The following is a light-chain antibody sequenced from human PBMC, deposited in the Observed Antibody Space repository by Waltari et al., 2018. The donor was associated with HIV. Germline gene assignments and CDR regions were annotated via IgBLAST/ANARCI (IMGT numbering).Light chain of an antibody. J-gene: IGKJ4*01. CDR3: QQLESYTQIS. CDR1: QGISSY. V-gene: IGKV1-9*01. CDR2: AAS. Sequence: DLQLTQSPSLLSASVRDRATTTCRTSQGISSYLAWYQQQPGKAPKLLIYAASTLQSGVPSRFSGSGSGTEFTLTISSLQPEDFATYYCQQLESYTQISFGGGTKVGIK.